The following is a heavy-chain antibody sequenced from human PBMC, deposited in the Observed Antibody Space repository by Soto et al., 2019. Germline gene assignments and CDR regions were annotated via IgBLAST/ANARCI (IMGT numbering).Heavy chain of an antibody. Sequence: PGGSLRLSCAASGFTFSSYAMSWVRQAPGKGLEWVSAISGSGGSTYYADSVKGRFTISRDNSKNTLYLQMNSLRAEDTAVYYCAKDSKRELVPAEESPNWFDPWGQGTLVTVSS. CDR2: ISGSGGST. D-gene: IGHD2-2*01. J-gene: IGHJ5*02. CDR1: GFTFSSYA. CDR3: AKDSKRELVPAEESPNWFDP. V-gene: IGHV3-23*01.